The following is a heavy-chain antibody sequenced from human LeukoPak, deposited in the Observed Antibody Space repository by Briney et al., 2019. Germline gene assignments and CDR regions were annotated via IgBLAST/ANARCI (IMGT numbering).Heavy chain of an antibody. CDR3: ARTTEAHSWLTRYYSYYMDV. Sequence: PSETLSLTCTVSGGSISSYYWSWIRQPPGKGLEWIGYIYYSVSTNYNPSLKSRVTISVDTSKNQFSLKLSSVTAADTAVYYCARTTEAHSWLTRYYSYYMDVWGKGTTVTVSS. V-gene: IGHV4-59*01. CDR2: IYYSVST. D-gene: IGHD6-13*01. CDR1: GGSISSYY. J-gene: IGHJ6*03.